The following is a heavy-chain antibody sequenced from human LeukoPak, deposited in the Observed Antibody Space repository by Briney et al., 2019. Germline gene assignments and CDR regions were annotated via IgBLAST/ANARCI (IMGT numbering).Heavy chain of an antibody. V-gene: IGHV1-3*01. D-gene: IGHD3-9*01. J-gene: IGHJ4*02. CDR2: INAGNANT. CDR1: GYTFTSYA. Sequence: ASVKVSCKASGYTFTSYAMHWVRQAPGQRLEWMGWINAGNANTKYSQKFQGRVTITRDTSASTAYMELSSLRSEDTAVYYCAREGRYFDWLLFDYWGQGTLVTVSS. CDR3: AREGRYFDWLLFDY.